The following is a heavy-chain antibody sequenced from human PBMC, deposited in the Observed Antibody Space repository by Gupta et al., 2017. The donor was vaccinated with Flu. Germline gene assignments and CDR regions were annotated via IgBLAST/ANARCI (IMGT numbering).Heavy chain of an antibody. CDR2: IRSKTDGGAT. CDR3: STERGATF. D-gene: IGHD3-16*01. V-gene: IGHV3-15*01. J-gene: IGHJ4*02. Sequence: MSWVRQAPGKGLEWLGRIRSKTDGGATDYAAPVKGRFTISRDDSKNTLYLQMNSLKIEDTAVYYCSTERGATFWGQGTLVTVSS.